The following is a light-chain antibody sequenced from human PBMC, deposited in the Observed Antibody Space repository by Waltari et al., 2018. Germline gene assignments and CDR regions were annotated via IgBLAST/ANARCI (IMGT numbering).Light chain of an antibody. CDR2: AAS. Sequence: DIQLTQSPSFLSASVGDRVTITCRASQDISSYLVWYQQKPGKVPQLLIYAASSLQGGVPPRFSGSGSGSEFTLIISSLQPEDIAAYYCQQLNSYPLTFGQGTRVEIK. V-gene: IGKV1-9*01. J-gene: IGKJ1*01. CDR3: QQLNSYPLT. CDR1: QDISSY.